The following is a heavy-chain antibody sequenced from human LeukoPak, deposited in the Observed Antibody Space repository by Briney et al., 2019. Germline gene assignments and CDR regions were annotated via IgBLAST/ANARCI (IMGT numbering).Heavy chain of an antibody. D-gene: IGHD5-12*01. V-gene: IGHV3-7*01. Sequence: GGSLRLSCAASGFTFSNYWMSWVRQAPGKGLEWVAIIKQDGSEKYSVDSVKGRFTISRDNAKNSLYLQMNILRVEDTAVYYCASGYNDATDYFDYWGQGTLVTVSS. CDR3: ASGYNDATDYFDY. CDR1: GFTFSNYW. J-gene: IGHJ4*02. CDR2: IKQDGSEK.